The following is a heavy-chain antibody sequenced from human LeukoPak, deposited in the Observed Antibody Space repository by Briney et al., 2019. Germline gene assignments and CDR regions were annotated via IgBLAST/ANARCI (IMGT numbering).Heavy chain of an antibody. Sequence: GGSLRLSCAASGFTFSSFEMNWVRQAPGKGLEWVSYISSSGNGIYYADSVKGRFTISKDNAKNSLNLQMNSLRAEDTAVYYCARDGGYGDYLDYWGQGTLVTVSS. CDR1: GFTFSSFE. CDR2: ISSSGNGI. D-gene: IGHD5-12*01. J-gene: IGHJ4*02. CDR3: ARDGGYGDYLDY. V-gene: IGHV3-48*03.